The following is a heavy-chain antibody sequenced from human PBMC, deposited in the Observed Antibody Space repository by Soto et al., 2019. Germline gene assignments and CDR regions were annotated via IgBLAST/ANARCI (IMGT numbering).Heavy chain of an antibody. CDR3: AKEADRAAAGRGILDY. V-gene: IGHV3-23*01. Sequence: GGSLRLSCAASGFTFSSYAMSWVRQAPGKGLEWVSAISGSGGSTYYADSVKGRFTISRDNSKNTLYLQMNSLRAEDTAVYYCAKEADRAAAGRGILDYWGQGTLVTVSS. D-gene: IGHD6-13*01. CDR1: GFTFSSYA. J-gene: IGHJ4*02. CDR2: ISGSGGST.